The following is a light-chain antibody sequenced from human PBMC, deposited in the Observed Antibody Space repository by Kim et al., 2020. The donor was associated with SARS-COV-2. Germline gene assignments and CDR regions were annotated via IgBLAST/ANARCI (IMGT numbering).Light chain of an antibody. CDR2: DTS. CDR1: TGAVTSGHY. J-gene: IGLJ2*01. V-gene: IGLV7-46*01. CDR3: LLSYPGDGPVV. Sequence: QAVVTQEPSLTVSPGGTVTLTCGSSTGAVTSGHYPYWFQQKPGQAPRTLIYDTSNKHSWTPARFSGSLLGDKAALTLSGAQPEDEAEYYCLLSYPGDGPVVFGGGTKLTVL.